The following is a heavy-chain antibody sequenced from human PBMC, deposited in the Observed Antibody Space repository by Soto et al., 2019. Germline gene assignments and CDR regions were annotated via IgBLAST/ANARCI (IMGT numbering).Heavy chain of an antibody. V-gene: IGHV4-34*01. D-gene: IGHD6-6*01. Sequence: VQVQQWGAGLLKPSETLTLTCAVYDDSFSNFDWSWIRQPPGKGLEWIGEISQSGSSNYNQSLKSRDTISGDTYKNQFSLRVSAVTASDTAVYYCERRRGAALARSFDYWGQGAMVSVSS. CDR1: DDSFSNFD. CDR2: ISQSGSS. J-gene: IGHJ4*02. CDR3: ERRRGAALARSFDY.